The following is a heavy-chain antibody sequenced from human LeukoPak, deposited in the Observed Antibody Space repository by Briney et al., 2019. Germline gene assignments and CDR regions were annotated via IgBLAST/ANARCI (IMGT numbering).Heavy chain of an antibody. J-gene: IGHJ4*02. Sequence: QSGGSLRLSCAASGFTFSSYAMNWVRQAPGKGLEWVSYISSSSSTIYYADSVKGRFTISRDNAKNSLYLQMNSLRAEDTAVYYCARDLPLTHIFVEMATEYLDYWGQGTLVTVSS. CDR2: ISSSSSTI. V-gene: IGHV3-48*01. CDR1: GFTFSSYA. D-gene: IGHD5-24*01. CDR3: ARDLPLTHIFVEMATEYLDY.